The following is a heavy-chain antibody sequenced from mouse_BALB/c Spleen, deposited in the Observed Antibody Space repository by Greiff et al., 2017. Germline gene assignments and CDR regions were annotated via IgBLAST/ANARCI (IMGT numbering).Heavy chain of an antibody. D-gene: IGHD2-2*01. V-gene: IGHV5-6-5*01. Sequence: EVMLVESGGGLVKPGGSLKLSCAASGFTFSSYAISWVRQTPEKRLEWVASISSGGSTYYPDSVKGRFTISRDNARNILYLQMSSLRSEDTAMYYCARVWLRRDYYAMDYWGQGTSVTVSS. J-gene: IGHJ4*01. CDR2: ISSGGST. CDR3: ARVWLRRDYYAMDY. CDR1: GFTFSSYA.